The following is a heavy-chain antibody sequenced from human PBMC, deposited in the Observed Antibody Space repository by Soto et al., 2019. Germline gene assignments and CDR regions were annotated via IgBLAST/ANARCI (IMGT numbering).Heavy chain of an antibody. J-gene: IGHJ4*02. V-gene: IGHV5-10-1*01. Sequence: PGESLKISCKGSGYTFTTYWISWVRQMPGKGLEWMGRIDPSDSYTNYSPSFQGHVTISADKSISTAYLQLTSLQASDTAMYYCAISSGSVDYWGQGTLVTVSS. CDR1: GYTFTTYW. CDR2: IDPSDSYT. D-gene: IGHD3-10*01. CDR3: AISSGSVDY.